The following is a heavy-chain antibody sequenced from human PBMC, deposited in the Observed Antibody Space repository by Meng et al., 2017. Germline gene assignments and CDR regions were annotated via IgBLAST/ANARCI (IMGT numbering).Heavy chain of an antibody. CDR1: GFTFSSYA. J-gene: IGHJ4*02. CDR2: ISYDGSNK. V-gene: IGHV3-30*01. D-gene: IGHD6-19*01. CDR3: ARQLPPYSSGWGSPDY. Sequence: GESLKISCAASGFTFSSYAMHWVRQAPGKGLEWVAVISYDGSNKYYADSVKGRFTISRDNSKNTLYLQMNSLRAEDTAVYYCARQLPPYSSGWGSPDYWGQGSLVTVSS.